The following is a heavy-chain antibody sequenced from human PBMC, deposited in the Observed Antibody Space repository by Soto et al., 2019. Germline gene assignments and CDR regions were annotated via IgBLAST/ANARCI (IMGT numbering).Heavy chain of an antibody. CDR1: GYTFTSYG. V-gene: IGHV1-18*04. CDR2: ISAYNGNT. Sequence: QVQLVQSGAEVKKPGASVKVSCKASGYTFTSYGISWVRQAPGQGLEWMGWISAYNGNTNYAQKLQGRVTMTTDTSTSTAYMELRSLRPDDTAVYYCARSDSGYDWRDWFDPWGQGTLVTVSS. J-gene: IGHJ5*02. CDR3: ARSDSGYDWRDWFDP. D-gene: IGHD5-12*01.